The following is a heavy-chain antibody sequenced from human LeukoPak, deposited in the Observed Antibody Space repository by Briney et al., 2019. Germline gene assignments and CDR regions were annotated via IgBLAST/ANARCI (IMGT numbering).Heavy chain of an antibody. D-gene: IGHD4-17*01. V-gene: IGHV3-11*01. Sequence: GGSLRLSYATSGFTFTDYYMSWIRQAPGKGLEWVSYISVSGTTMYYADFVKGRFTFSRDNAKNSLYLQMNSLRAEDTAVYYCASVGRLQYGDYVAFDYWGQGALVTVSS. CDR2: ISVSGTTM. J-gene: IGHJ4*02. CDR3: ASVGRLQYGDYVAFDY. CDR1: GFTFTDYY.